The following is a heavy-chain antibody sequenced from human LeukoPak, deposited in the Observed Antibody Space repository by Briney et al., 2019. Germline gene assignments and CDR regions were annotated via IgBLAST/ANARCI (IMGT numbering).Heavy chain of an antibody. D-gene: IGHD3-16*01. CDR1: GGSISSTSYY. V-gene: IGHV4-39*01. CDR3: ARLGVGVFDY. CDR2: IYYSGST. Sequence: PSETLSLTCTVSGGSISSTSYYWGWIRQPPGKGLEWIGNIYYSGSTYYNPSLKSRVTISVDTSKNQFSLKLSSVTAADTAVYYCARLGVGVFDYWGQGTLVTVSS. J-gene: IGHJ4*02.